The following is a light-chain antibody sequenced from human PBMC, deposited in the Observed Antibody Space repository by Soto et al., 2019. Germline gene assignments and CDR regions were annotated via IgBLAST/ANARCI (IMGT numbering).Light chain of an antibody. J-gene: IGLJ2*01. Sequence: QSVLTQSPSVSAAPGQKVTISCSGSSSNIGNNYVSWYQQLPGTAPKLIIFEVSKRPSGVPDRFSGSKSGNTASLTVSGLQAEDEADYYCTSYAGNNYLIFGGGTKLTVL. CDR2: EVS. V-gene: IGLV2-8*01. CDR3: TSYAGNNYLI. CDR1: SSNIGNNY.